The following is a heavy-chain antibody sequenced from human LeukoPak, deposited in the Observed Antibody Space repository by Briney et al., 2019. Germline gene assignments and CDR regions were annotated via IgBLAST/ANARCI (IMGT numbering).Heavy chain of an antibody. CDR2: INPNSGRT. CDR3: ARTREYSSTWFFPPFDP. Sequence: ASVKVSCKASGYTFTGYYMHWVRQAPGQGLEWMGWINPNSGRTNYAHNFQGRVTLTRDPSISTAYMELTGLTSNDTGVYYCARTREYSSTWFFPPFDPWGQETLVTVSS. J-gene: IGHJ5*02. CDR1: GYTFTGYY. V-gene: IGHV1-2*02. D-gene: IGHD6-13*01.